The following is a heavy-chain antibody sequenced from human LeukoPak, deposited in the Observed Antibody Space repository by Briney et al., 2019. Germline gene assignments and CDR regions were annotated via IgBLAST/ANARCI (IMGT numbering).Heavy chain of an antibody. J-gene: IGHJ4*02. V-gene: IGHV3-48*03. CDR1: GFTFSSYE. CDR3: ARGRTYGLGGDY. CDR2: ISSSGSTI. D-gene: IGHD3-10*01. Sequence: PGGSLRLSCAASGFTFSSYEMNWVRQAPGKGLEWVSYISSSGSTIHYADSVKGRFTISRDSAKNSLYLQMNSLRDEDTAVYYCARGRTYGLGGDYWGQGTLVIVSS.